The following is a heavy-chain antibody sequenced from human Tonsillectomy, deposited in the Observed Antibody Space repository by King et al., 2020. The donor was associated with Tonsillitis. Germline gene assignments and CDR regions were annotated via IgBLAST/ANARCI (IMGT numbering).Heavy chain of an antibody. J-gene: IGHJ6*02. CDR3: ARQNYYGMDV. CDR2: IYNSGNT. CDR1: GGSISPYY. V-gene: IGHV4-59*08. Sequence: VQLQESGPGLVKPSETLSLTCTVSGGSISPYYWSWIRQPPGKGLEWIGYIYNSGNTNYNTSLKSRVNISVDTSKNQFSLKLNSVTAADTAVYYCARQNYYGMDVWGQGTTVTVSS.